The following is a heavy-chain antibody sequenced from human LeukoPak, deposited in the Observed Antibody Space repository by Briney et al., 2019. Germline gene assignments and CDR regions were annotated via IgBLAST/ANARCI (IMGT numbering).Heavy chain of an antibody. CDR1: GYSFPGYY. CDR3: ASSRYSYDERFDY. V-gene: IGHV1-2*02. CDR2: INPNSGGT. D-gene: IGHD5-18*01. J-gene: IGHJ4*02. Sequence: RASVTVSCLASGYSFPGYYMQWVRQAPGQGREWMGWINPNSGGTKYAQKLQGRVTMTRDPSISTAYMELSRLRSDDTAVYFCASSRYSYDERFDYWGQGTLVTVFS.